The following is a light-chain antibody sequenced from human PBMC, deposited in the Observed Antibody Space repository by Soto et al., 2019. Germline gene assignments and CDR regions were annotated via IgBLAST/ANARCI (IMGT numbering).Light chain of an antibody. CDR3: SSYRNSSTLYV. CDR1: SSNIGGYNV. Sequence: QSVLTQPASVSGSPGRSITISCSGTSSNIGGYNVVSWYQQHPGKAPKVIVYEGIKRPSGVSDRFSGSTSGSTASLTISGLQAEDEAEYHCSSYRNSSTLYVFGTGTKVTVL. CDR2: EGI. V-gene: IGLV2-14*02. J-gene: IGLJ1*01.